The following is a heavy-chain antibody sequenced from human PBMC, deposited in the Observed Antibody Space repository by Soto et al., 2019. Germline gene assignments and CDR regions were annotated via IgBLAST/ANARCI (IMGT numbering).Heavy chain of an antibody. CDR3: ARLERGVVQRDYYGMDV. CDR2: IYYSGST. D-gene: IGHD6-25*01. CDR1: GGSISSSSYY. J-gene: IGHJ6*02. Sequence: SETLSLTCTVSGGSISSSSYYWGWIRQPPGKGLEWIGSIYYSGSTYYNPSLKSRVTISVDTSKNQFSLKLSSVTAADTAVYYCARLERGVVQRDYYGMDVWGQGTTVTVSS. V-gene: IGHV4-39*01.